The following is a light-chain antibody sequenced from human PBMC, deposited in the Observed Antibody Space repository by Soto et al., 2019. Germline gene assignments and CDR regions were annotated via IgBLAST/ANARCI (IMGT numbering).Light chain of an antibody. J-gene: IGKJ5*01. CDR3: QQFDKWPIT. Sequence: EVVLTQSPATLSVSPGERATLSCRASQSVSTNLAWYQQKAGQVPRLLISGASTRATDIPARFSGSGSGTEITLTISSLQSEDFAVYYCQQFDKWPITFGQGTRLEIK. CDR1: QSVSTN. CDR2: GAS. V-gene: IGKV3-15*01.